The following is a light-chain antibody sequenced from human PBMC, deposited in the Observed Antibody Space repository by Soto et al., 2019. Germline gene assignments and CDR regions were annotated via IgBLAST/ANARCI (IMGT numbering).Light chain of an antibody. CDR3: CSYAGTVAYV. Sequence: QSALTQPASVSGSPGQSITISCTGTSSDVGSYNLVSWYQQHPGKAPILIICEVSTRPSGVSNRFSGSMSGDTASLTISGLQAEDEADYFCCSYAGTVAYVFGTGTKVTVL. J-gene: IGLJ1*01. V-gene: IGLV2-23*02. CDR2: EVS. CDR1: SSDVGSYNL.